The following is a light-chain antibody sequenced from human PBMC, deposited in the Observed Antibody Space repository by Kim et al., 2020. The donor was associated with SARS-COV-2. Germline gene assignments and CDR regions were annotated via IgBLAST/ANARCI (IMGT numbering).Light chain of an antibody. Sequence: GQSITISCTRTSNDVRNFKLVSWYQQYPGKAPKLMIYEVNKRPSGVSDRFSGSKSGNTASLTISGLQAEDEADYYCCSYAGSRSYVFGSGTKVTVL. CDR1: SNDVRNFKL. CDR2: EVN. J-gene: IGLJ1*01. CDR3: CSYAGSRSYV. V-gene: IGLV2-23*02.